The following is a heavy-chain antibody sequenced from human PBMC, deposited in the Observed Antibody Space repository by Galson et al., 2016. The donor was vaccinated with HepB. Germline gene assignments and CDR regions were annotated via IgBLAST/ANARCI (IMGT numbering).Heavy chain of an antibody. CDR3: ARIQLLRGISNPRPYYVLDV. Sequence: PALVKPTQTLTLTCTFSGFSLTTSGMCVSWVRQPPGKALEWLASIDWGDATYYNNSLGPRLTLSRDTSKNQVVLTMANMNPVDPATYYCARIQLLRGISNPRPYYVLDVWGQGTTVTVSS. J-gene: IGHJ6*02. V-gene: IGHV2-70*20. CDR2: IDWGDAT. CDR1: GFSLTTSGMC. D-gene: IGHD3-10*01.